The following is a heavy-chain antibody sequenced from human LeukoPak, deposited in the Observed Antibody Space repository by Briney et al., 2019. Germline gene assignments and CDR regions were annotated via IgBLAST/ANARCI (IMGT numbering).Heavy chain of an antibody. D-gene: IGHD3-22*01. CDR1: GGSISSGGYS. V-gene: IGHV4-30-2*01. J-gene: IGHJ3*02. CDR3: ARSEGSSGYLDAFDI. CDR2: IYHSGST. Sequence: PSETLSLTCAVSGGSISSGGYSRSWIRQPPGKGLEWIGYIYHSGSTYYYPSLKSRVTISVDRSKNQFSLKLSSVTAADTAVYYCARSEGSSGYLDAFDIWGQGTMVTVSS.